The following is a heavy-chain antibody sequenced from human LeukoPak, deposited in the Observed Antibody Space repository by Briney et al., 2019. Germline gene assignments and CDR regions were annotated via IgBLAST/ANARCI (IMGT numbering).Heavy chain of an antibody. CDR3: ARGGYRVVVPAAIVAFDI. J-gene: IGHJ3*02. Sequence: GASVKVSCKASGYTFTSYGISWVRQAPGQGLEWMGWISAYNGNTNYAQKLQGRVTMTTDTSTSTAYMELSSLRSEDTAVYYRARGGYRVVVPAAIVAFDIWGQGTMVTVSS. CDR1: GYTFTSYG. D-gene: IGHD2-2*02. V-gene: IGHV1-18*01. CDR2: ISAYNGNT.